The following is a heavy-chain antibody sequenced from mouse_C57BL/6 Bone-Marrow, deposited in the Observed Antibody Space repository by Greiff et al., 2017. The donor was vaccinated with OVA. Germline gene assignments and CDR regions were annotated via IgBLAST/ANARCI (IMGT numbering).Heavy chain of an antibody. Sequence: EVLLVESGGGLVKPGGSLKLSCAASGFTFSSYAMSWVRQTPEKRLEWVATISDGGSYTYYPDNVKGRFTISRDNAKNNLYLQMSHLKSEDTAMYDCARDLYYDYDEYYFDYWGQGTTLTVSS. J-gene: IGHJ2*01. CDR3: ARDLYYDYDEYYFDY. V-gene: IGHV5-4*01. D-gene: IGHD2-4*01. CDR1: GFTFSSYA. CDR2: ISDGGSYT.